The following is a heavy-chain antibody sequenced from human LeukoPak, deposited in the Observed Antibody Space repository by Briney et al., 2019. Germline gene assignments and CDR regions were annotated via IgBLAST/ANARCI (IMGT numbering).Heavy chain of an antibody. V-gene: IGHV3-30*04. Sequence: GGSLRLSCAASGFTFSSYAMHWVRQAPGKGLEWVAVISYDGSNKYYADSVKGRFTISRDNSKNTLYLQMNSLRAEDTAVYYCARDRGAGGWELLYDDYWGQGTLVTVSS. CDR2: ISYDGSNK. D-gene: IGHD1-26*01. CDR1: GFTFSSYA. CDR3: ARDRGAGGWELLYDDY. J-gene: IGHJ4*02.